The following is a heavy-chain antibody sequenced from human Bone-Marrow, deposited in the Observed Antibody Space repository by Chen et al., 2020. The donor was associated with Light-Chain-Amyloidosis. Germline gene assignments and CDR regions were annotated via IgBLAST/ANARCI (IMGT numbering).Heavy chain of an antibody. CDR2: IYPDDSDA. CDR3: ARRRDGYNFDY. V-gene: IGHV5-51*01. Sequence: EVQLEQSGPEVKKPGESLKISCKGSGYTFPNYWIGWVRQSPGTGLEWMGVIYPDDSDARYSPSFEGQVNISADKSITTAYLQWRSLKASDTAMYYCARRRDGYNFDYWGQGTLVTVSS. CDR1: GYTFPNYW. J-gene: IGHJ4*02. D-gene: IGHD5-12*01.